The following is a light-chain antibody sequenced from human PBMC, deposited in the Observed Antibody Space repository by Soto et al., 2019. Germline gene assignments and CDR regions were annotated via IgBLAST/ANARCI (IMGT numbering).Light chain of an antibody. Sequence: EIVLTQSPATLSLSPGERATLSCRASQSVSSYLAWYQQKPGQAPRLLIYDASNRATGIPARFSGSGSGTDFTLTISSLEPEDSAVYYCQQRSNWPLMYTFGHGTKLEIK. V-gene: IGKV3-11*01. CDR3: QQRSNWPLMYT. CDR1: QSVSSY. CDR2: DAS. J-gene: IGKJ2*01.